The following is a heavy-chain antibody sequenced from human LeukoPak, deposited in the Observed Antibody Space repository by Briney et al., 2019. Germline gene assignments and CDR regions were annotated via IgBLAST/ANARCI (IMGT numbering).Heavy chain of an antibody. D-gene: IGHD6-19*01. V-gene: IGHV3-30*18. CDR3: AQAHISGWYYFDY. CDR1: GFTLSSYV. Sequence: PGRSLRLSCAASGFTLSSYVMHWVRQAPGKGLEWLAVISYDGSSTYYADSVKGRFTISRDSSKNTLYLQMNSLRAEDTAVYYCAQAHISGWYYFDYWGQGTLVTVSS. CDR2: ISYDGSST. J-gene: IGHJ4*02.